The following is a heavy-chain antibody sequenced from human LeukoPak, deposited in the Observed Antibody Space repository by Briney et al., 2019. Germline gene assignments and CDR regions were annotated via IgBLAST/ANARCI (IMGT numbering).Heavy chain of an antibody. V-gene: IGHV3-74*01. J-gene: IGHJ1*01. CDR3: ARVDTAMVGYFQH. Sequence: GRSLRLSCAASGFTSSSYWMHWVRQAPGKGLVWVSRINSDGSSTSYADSVKGRFTISRDNAKNTLYLQMNSLRAEDTAVYYCARVDTAMVGYFQHWGQGTLVTVSS. CDR2: INSDGSST. CDR1: GFTSSSYW. D-gene: IGHD5-18*01.